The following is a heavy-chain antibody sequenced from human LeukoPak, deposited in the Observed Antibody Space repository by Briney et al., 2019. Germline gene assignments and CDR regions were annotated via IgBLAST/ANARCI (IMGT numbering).Heavy chain of an antibody. J-gene: IGHJ6*02. CDR3: ARAMDV. CDR1: GFTFSNYW. CDR2: INQDGSEK. V-gene: IGHV3-7*03. Sequence: GGSLRLSCAASGFTFSNYWANWVRQAPGKGLERVANINQDGSEKYYVGSVKGRFTISRDNAKNSVYLQMNSLRAEDTAVYYCARAMDVWGQGTTVTVSS.